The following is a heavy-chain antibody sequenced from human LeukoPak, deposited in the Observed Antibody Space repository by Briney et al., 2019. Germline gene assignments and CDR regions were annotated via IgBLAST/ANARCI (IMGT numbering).Heavy chain of an antibody. J-gene: IGHJ4*02. CDR2: IYYSGST. D-gene: IGHD2-8*01. CDR1: GGSFSSYY. V-gene: IGHV4-39*01. Sequence: PSETLSLTCAVYGGSFSSYYWGWIRQPPGKGLEWIGSIYYSGSTYYNPSLKSRVTISVDTSKNQFSLKLSSVTAADTAVYYCARHPLYGVVVDYWGQGTLVTVSS. CDR3: ARHPLYGVVVDY.